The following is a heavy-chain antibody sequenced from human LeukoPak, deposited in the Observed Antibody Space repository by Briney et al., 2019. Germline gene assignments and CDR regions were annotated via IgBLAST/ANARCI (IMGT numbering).Heavy chain of an antibody. Sequence: AGGSLRLSCAASGFTFSSYAMSWVRQAPGKGLEWVSAISGSGGSTYYADSVKGRFTISRDNSENTLYLQLNNLRAEDTAVYYCASFPRGDPALVILDYWGQGTLVTVSS. V-gene: IGHV3-23*01. CDR3: ASFPRGDPALVILDY. J-gene: IGHJ4*02. D-gene: IGHD2-21*01. CDR1: GFTFSSYA. CDR2: ISGSGGST.